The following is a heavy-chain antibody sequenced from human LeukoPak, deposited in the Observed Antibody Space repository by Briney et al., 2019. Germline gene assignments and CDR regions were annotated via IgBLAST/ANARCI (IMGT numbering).Heavy chain of an antibody. J-gene: IGHJ4*02. D-gene: IGHD3-22*01. CDR3: AKEAIKTYYYDSSGHFDY. CDR1: GFTFSRYA. CDR2: ISGSGGST. V-gene: IGHV3-23*01. Sequence: GGSLRLSCAASGFTFSRYAMSWVRQAPGKGLEWVSAISGSGGSTYYADSVKGRFTISRDNSKNTLYLQMNSLRAEDTAVYYCAKEAIKTYYYDSSGHFDYWGQGTLVTVSS.